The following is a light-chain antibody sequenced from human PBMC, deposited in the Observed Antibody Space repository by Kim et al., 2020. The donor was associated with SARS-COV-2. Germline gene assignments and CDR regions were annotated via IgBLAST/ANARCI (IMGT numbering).Light chain of an antibody. V-gene: IGLV2-14*04. CDR1: SNDIAPYNF. J-gene: IGLJ3*02. CDR3: SSFRSGNTLL. CDR2: DVD. Sequence: GQSSHIPCTETSNDIAPYNFVSWYQQHPGEAPKVIIYDVDNRPSGVSSRFSGSKSGTTASLTSSEVQAEDEADYYCSSFRSGNTLLFGGGTQLTVL.